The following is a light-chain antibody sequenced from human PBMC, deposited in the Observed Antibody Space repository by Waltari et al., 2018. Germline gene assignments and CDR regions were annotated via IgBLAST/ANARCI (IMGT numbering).Light chain of an antibody. CDR3: HSRVVSNVRGA. CDR1: SLRSHD. J-gene: IGLJ2*01. CDR2: GKD. V-gene: IGLV3-19*01. Sequence: SSQLTQDPAVSVALGQMVRITCQGASLRSHDASGYPQKPGQAPILVIYGKDNRPSGIPDRFSGSTSGNTASLTITGSQAEDEADYYCHSRVVSNVRGAFGGGTKLTVL.